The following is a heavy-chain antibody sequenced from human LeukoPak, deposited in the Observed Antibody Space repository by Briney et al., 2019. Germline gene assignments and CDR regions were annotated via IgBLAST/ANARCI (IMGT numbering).Heavy chain of an antibody. Sequence: SETLSLTCTVSGGSISSGDYYWSWIRQPPGKGLEWIGYIYYSGSTYYNPSLKSRVTISVDTSKNQFSLKLSSVTAADTAVYYCARATVTPWYFDLWGRGTLVTVSS. V-gene: IGHV4-30-4*01. CDR3: ARATVTPWYFDL. CDR1: GGSISSGDYY. CDR2: IYYSGST. D-gene: IGHD4-17*01. J-gene: IGHJ2*01.